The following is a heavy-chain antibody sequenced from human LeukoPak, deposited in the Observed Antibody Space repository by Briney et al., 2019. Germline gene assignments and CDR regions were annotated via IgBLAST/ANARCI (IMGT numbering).Heavy chain of an antibody. J-gene: IGHJ6*03. Sequence: PVGSLRLSCAASGFTFSSYWMSWVRQAPGKGLEWVANIKQDGGEKYYVDSVKGRFTISRDNAKNSLYLQMNSLRAEDTAVYYCAREQGYSSSWYTGYYYYYMDVWGKGTTVTVSS. CDR1: GFTFSSYW. D-gene: IGHD6-13*01. CDR3: AREQGYSSSWYTGYYYYYMDV. CDR2: IKQDGGEK. V-gene: IGHV3-7*01.